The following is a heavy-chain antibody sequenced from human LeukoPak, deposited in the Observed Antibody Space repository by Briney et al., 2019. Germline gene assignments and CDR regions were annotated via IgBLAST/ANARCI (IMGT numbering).Heavy chain of an antibody. CDR2: ISGSGSTI. J-gene: IGHJ5*02. Sequence: PGGSLRLSCAASGFTFSIYEVNWVRQAPGKGLEWVSFISGSGSTIHFADSVKGRFTISRDNAKNSLYLQMNSLRGEDTAVYYCARGRWFDPWGQGTLVTVSS. V-gene: IGHV3-48*03. CDR3: ARGRWFDP. CDR1: GFTFSIYE.